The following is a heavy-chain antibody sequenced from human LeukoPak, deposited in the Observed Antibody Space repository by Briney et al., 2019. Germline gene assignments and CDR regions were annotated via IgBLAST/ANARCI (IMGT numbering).Heavy chain of an antibody. Sequence: ASVKVSCKASGYTFTSYDINWERQATGQGLEWMGWMNPNSGNTGYAQKFQGRVTMTRNTSISTAYMELSSLRSEDTAVYYCARDEELLYAFDIWGQGTMVTVSS. V-gene: IGHV1-8*01. CDR1: GYTFTSYD. J-gene: IGHJ3*02. CDR2: MNPNSGNT. CDR3: ARDEELLYAFDI. D-gene: IGHD1-26*01.